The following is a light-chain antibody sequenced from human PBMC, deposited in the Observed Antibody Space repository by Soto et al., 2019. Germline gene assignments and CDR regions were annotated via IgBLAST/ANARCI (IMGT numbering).Light chain of an antibody. V-gene: IGKV1-27*01. J-gene: IGKJ1*01. Sequence: DIQMTQSPSSLSASVGDRVTFTCRASRDITNHLAWYQQKPGKVPNLLIYTASTLQSGVPSRFSGSGSGTDFTLTISSLQPEDVATYFCLTYNSGLWTFGQGTKVEIK. CDR1: RDITNH. CDR3: LTYNSGLWT. CDR2: TAS.